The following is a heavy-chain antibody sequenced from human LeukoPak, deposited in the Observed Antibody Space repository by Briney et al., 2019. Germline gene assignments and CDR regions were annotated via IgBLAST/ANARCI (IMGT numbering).Heavy chain of an antibody. Sequence: RGSLRLSCAASGFTFSSYGMHWVRQAPGKGLEWVAVISYDGSNKYYADSVKGRFTISRDNSKNTLYLQMNSLRAEDTAVYYCAKDLRGSFDYWGQGTLVTVSS. V-gene: IGHV3-30*18. J-gene: IGHJ4*02. CDR2: ISYDGSNK. CDR1: GFTFSSYG. D-gene: IGHD3-16*01. CDR3: AKDLRGSFDY.